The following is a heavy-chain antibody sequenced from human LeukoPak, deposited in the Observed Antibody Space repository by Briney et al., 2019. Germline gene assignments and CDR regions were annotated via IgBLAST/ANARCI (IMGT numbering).Heavy chain of an antibody. D-gene: IGHD6-19*01. V-gene: IGHV3-23*01. CDR1: GFTFSSYS. CDR2: SGSGGST. Sequence: GGSLRLSCAASGFTFSSYSMNWVRQAPGKGLEWVSGSGSGGSTYYADSVKGRFTISRDNSKSTLYLQMNSLRAEDTATYYCAARPTSEAVAPSDFWGQGTLVTVSP. J-gene: IGHJ4*02. CDR3: AARPTSEAVAPSDF.